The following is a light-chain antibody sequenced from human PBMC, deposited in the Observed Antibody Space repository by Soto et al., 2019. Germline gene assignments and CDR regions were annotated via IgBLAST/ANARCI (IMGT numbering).Light chain of an antibody. CDR2: GAS. V-gene: IGKV1-39*01. J-gene: IGKJ4*01. Sequence: DIQMSQSPSSLSASVGDRVTITCRGSQSISSHLNWYQQKPGKAPKLLIYGASTLQSGVPSRFSVSGSGTDCTLTISALKKEDVATYDCQQRYSITLTFSGGTKVDIK. CDR1: QSISSH. CDR3: QQRYSITLT.